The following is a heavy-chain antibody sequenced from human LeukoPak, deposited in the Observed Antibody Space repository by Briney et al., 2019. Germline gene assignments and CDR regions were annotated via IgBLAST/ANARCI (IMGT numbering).Heavy chain of an antibody. Sequence: SETLSLTCTVSGGSISSYYWSWIRQPPGKGLEWIGYIYYSGCTNYNPSLKSRVTISVDTSKNQFSLKLNSVTAADTAVYYCARVSGYDWESFYDYWGQGTLVTVSS. CDR2: IYYSGCT. CDR3: ARVSGYDWESFYDY. CDR1: GGSISSYY. D-gene: IGHD5-12*01. J-gene: IGHJ4*02. V-gene: IGHV4-59*01.